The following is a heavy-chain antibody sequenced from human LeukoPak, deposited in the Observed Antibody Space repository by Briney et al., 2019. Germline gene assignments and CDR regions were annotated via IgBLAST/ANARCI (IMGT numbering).Heavy chain of an antibody. Sequence: PSETLSLTCTVSGGPISSYYWSWIRQPPGKGLEWIGYIYYSGSTNYNPSLKSRVTISVDTSKNQFSLKLSSVTAADTAVYYCARGGRPGEYFDYWGQGTLVTVSS. CDR2: IYYSGST. CDR3: ARGGRPGEYFDY. CDR1: GGPISSYY. J-gene: IGHJ4*02. V-gene: IGHV4-59*01. D-gene: IGHD7-27*01.